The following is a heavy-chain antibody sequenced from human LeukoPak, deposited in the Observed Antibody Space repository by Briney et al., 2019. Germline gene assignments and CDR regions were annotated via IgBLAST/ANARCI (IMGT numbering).Heavy chain of an antibody. CDR1: GGSFNIYY. J-gene: IGHJ5*02. D-gene: IGHD4-11*01. Sequence: SETLSLTCAVYGGSFNIYYWTWIRQPPGQGLEWIGEIDHSGRTNYYPSLKSRVTISVDKSNNQFSLNLSSVTAADTAVYYCAKSNAWDWFDPWGQGTLVTVSS. CDR3: AKSNAWDWFDP. CDR2: IDHSGRT. V-gene: IGHV4-34*01.